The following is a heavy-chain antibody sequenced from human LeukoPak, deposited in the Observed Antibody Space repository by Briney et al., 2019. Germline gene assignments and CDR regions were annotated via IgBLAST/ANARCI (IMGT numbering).Heavy chain of an antibody. CDR2: IICSGDST. D-gene: IGHD5-12*01. Sequence: GGSLRLSCAASGFTFSIYAMSCVRQTPTKGLEWFSTIICSGDSTYYVDSVKGRFTISRDNSKNTLYLQMNSLRAEDTAVYYCAKVISGYSAYDWYRGYYFNSGGQGTLVTVSS. CDR3: AKVISGYSAYDWYRGYYFNS. V-gene: IGHV3-23*01. CDR1: GFTFSIYA. J-gene: IGHJ4*02.